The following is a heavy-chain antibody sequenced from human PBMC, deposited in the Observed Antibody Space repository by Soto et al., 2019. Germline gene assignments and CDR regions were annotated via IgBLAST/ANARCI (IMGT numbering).Heavy chain of an antibody. J-gene: IGHJ4*02. D-gene: IGHD3-22*01. CDR1: GFTFSSYW. Sequence: EVQLVESGGGLVQPGGSLRLSCAASGFTFSSYWMHWVRQAPGKWLVWVSRINSDGSSTSYADSVKGRFTISRDNAKNTLYLQMNSLRAEDTAVYYCARDPYYYDSSGLGYYFDYWGQGTLVTVSS. CDR2: INSDGSST. CDR3: ARDPYYYDSSGLGYYFDY. V-gene: IGHV3-74*01.